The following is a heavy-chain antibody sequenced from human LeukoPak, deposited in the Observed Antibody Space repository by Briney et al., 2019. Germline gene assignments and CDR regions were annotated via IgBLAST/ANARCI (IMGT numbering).Heavy chain of an antibody. CDR2: INPSGGST. CDR3: AREGLTNCSSTSCYLAGWFDP. J-gene: IGHJ5*02. V-gene: IGHV1-46*01. D-gene: IGHD2-2*01. Sequence: ASVKVSCKASGYTCTSYYMHWVRQAPGQGLEWMGIINPSGGSTSYAQKFQGRVTMTRDTSTSTVYMELSSLRSEDTAVYYCAREGLTNCSSTSCYLAGWFDPWGQGTLVTVSS. CDR1: GYTCTSYY.